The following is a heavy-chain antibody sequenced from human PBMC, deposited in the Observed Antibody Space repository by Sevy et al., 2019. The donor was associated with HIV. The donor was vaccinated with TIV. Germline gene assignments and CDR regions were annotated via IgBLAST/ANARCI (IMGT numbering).Heavy chain of an antibody. CDR2: ISSSGSTI. D-gene: IGHD3-22*01. V-gene: IGHV3-11*01. CDR1: GFTFSDYY. CDR3: ASYYYDSSAAIDY. J-gene: IGHJ4*02. Sequence: VGSLRLSCAASGFTFSDYYMSWIRQAPGKGLEWVSYISSSGSTIYYADSVKGRFTISRDNAKNSLYLQMNSLRAEDTAVYYCASYYYDSSAAIDYWGQGTLVTVSS.